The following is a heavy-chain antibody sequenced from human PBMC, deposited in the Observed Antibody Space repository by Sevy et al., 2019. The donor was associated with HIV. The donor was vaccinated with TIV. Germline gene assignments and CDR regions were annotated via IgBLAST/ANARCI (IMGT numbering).Heavy chain of an antibody. V-gene: IGHV1-8*03. CDR3: ARGFGRVGATWGRRY. J-gene: IGHJ4*02. CDR1: GYTFTSYD. CDR2: MNPNSGNT. Sequence: ASVKVSCKASGYTFTSYDINWVRQATGQELEWMGWMNPNSGNTGYAQKFQGRVTITRNTSISTAYMELSSLRSEDTAVYYCARGFGRVGATWGRRYWGQGTLVTVSS. D-gene: IGHD1-26*01.